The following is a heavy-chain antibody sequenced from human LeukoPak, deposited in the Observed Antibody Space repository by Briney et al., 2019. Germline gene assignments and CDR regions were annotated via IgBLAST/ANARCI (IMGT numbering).Heavy chain of an antibody. J-gene: IGHJ5*02. V-gene: IGHV4-39*07. CDR1: GGSISSSSYY. CDR2: IYYSGST. D-gene: IGHD3-22*01. Sequence: SETLSLTCTVSGGSISSSSYYWGWIRQPPGKGLEWIGSIYYSGSTNYNPSLKSRVTISVDRSKNQFSLKLSSVTAADTAVYYCARDQYYYDSSGYFNWFDPWGQGTLVTVSS. CDR3: ARDQYYYDSSGYFNWFDP.